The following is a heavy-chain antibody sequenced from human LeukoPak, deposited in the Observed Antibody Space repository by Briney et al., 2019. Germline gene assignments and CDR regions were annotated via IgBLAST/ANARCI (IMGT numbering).Heavy chain of an antibody. J-gene: IGHJ4*02. D-gene: IGHD6-13*01. Sequence: ASVKVSYKVSGYTLTELSMHWVRQAPGKGLEWMGGFDPEDGETIYAQKFQGRVTMTRDTSISTAYMELSRLRSDDTAVYYCARLAAAADFDYWGQGTLVTVSS. CDR3: ARLAAAADFDY. CDR1: GYTLTELS. V-gene: IGHV1-24*01. CDR2: FDPEDGET.